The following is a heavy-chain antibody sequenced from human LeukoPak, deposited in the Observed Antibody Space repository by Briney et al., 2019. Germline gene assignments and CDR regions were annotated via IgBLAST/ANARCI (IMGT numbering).Heavy chain of an antibody. CDR2: TNPRGGST. CDR3: ARETYNNYSGMDV. D-gene: IGHD5-24*01. Sequence: ASVKVSCKASGYTFTSYGISWVRQAPGQGLEWMGVTNPRGGSTTYAQKFQGRVIMSRDTSTSTVHMELSSLRSEDTAVYYCARETYNNYSGMDVWGQGTTVTVSS. CDR1: GYTFTSYG. J-gene: IGHJ6*02. V-gene: IGHV1-46*01.